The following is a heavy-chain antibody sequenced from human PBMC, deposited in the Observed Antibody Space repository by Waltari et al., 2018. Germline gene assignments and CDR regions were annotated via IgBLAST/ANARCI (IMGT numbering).Heavy chain of an antibody. CDR1: GGPISSSNW. CDR2: SDQCGRT. D-gene: IGHD6-19*01. Sequence: QVQLQESGPGLVKPSGTLSLTCAVSGGPISSSNWWSWVRQPAGKWLECIGESDQCGRTNYIPSPKMRVTMSGDKSKIQFSRKLCCWSAADTAVDYCAKSSGWRSIPAGALDIWGQGTMVTVSS. V-gene: IGHV4-4*02. J-gene: IGHJ3*02. CDR3: AKSSGWRSIPAGALDI.